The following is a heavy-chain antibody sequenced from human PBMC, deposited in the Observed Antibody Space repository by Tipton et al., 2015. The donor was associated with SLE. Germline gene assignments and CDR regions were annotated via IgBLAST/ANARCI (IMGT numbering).Heavy chain of an antibody. Sequence: TLSLTCVIYGESFSGYYWNWIRQPPGKGLEWVGEINHSGSANYNPSLKSRVSISVDTSKNQFSLKLSSVTAADTAVYYCARTTSGAFDIWGQGTMVTVSS. CDR2: INHSGSA. CDR3: ARTTSGAFDI. CDR1: GESFSGYY. J-gene: IGHJ3*02. V-gene: IGHV4-34*01. D-gene: IGHD4-17*01.